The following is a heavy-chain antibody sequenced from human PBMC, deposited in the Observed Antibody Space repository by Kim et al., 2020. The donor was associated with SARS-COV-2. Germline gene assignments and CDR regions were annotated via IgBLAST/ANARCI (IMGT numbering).Heavy chain of an antibody. Sequence: GGSLRLSCAASGFTFSSYAMSWVRQAPGKGLEWVSAISGSGGSTYYADSVKGRFTISRDNSKNTLYLQMNSLRAEDTAVYYCAKDRGDSDFWSGYSGWGQGTLVTVSS. V-gene: IGHV3-23*01. D-gene: IGHD3-3*01. J-gene: IGHJ4*02. CDR3: AKDRGDSDFWSGYSG. CDR1: GFTFSSYA. CDR2: ISGSGGST.